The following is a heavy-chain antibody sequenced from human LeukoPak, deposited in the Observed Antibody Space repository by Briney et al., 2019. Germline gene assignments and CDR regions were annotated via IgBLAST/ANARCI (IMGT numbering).Heavy chain of an antibody. V-gene: IGHV1-24*01. J-gene: IGHJ6*03. Sequence: ASVEVSCKVSGYTLTELSMHWVRQAPGKGLEWMGGFDPEDGETIYAQKFQGRVTMAEDTSTDTAYMELSSLRSEDTAVYYCATGWDSNTGPGKYYYYYMDVWGKGTTVTVSS. CDR2: FDPEDGET. D-gene: IGHD1-14*01. CDR3: ATGWDSNTGPGKYYYYYMDV. CDR1: GYTLTELS.